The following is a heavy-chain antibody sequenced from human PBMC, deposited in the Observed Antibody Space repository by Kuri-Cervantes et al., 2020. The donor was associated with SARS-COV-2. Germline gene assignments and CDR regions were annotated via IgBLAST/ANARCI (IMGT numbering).Heavy chain of an antibody. Sequence: GESLKISCAASGFTFSSYAMSWVRQAPGKGLEWVSAISGSGGSTYYADSVKGRSTISRDNSKNTLYLQMNSPRAEDTAVYYCARSPDLWWFDPWGQGTLVTVSS. J-gene: IGHJ5*02. V-gene: IGHV3-23*01. CDR3: ARSPDLWWFDP. D-gene: IGHD3-3*01. CDR1: GFTFSSYA. CDR2: ISGSGGST.